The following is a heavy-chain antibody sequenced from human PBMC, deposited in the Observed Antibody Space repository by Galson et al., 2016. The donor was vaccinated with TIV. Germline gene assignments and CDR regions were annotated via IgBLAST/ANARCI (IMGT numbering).Heavy chain of an antibody. CDR2: INGDGSDR. CDR1: GFDFRSYW. V-gene: IGHV3-74*01. J-gene: IGHJ3*02. D-gene: IGHD5-24*01. Sequence: SLRLSCAVSGFDFRSYWMHWVRQVPGKGLFWVAHINGDGSDRDYAESVEGRFTISRDNAKNSLYLQMNSLRAEDTAVYYCARDSERLEMGISLVGAFDIWGQGTMVTVSS. CDR3: ARDSERLEMGISLVGAFDI.